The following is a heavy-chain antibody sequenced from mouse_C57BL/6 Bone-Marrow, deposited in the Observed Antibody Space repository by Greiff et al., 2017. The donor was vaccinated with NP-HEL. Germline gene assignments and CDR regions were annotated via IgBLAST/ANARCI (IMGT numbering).Heavy chain of an antibody. V-gene: IGHV1-81*01. D-gene: IGHD2-3*01. Sequence: VKLQESGAELARPGASVKLSCKASGYTFTSYGISWVKQRTGQGLEWIGEIYPRSGNTYYNETFKGKATLTADKSSSTAYMELRSLTSEDSAVYFCARMVTTGFAYWGQGTLVTVSA. J-gene: IGHJ3*01. CDR3: ARMVTTGFAY. CDR1: GYTFTSYG. CDR2: IYPRSGNT.